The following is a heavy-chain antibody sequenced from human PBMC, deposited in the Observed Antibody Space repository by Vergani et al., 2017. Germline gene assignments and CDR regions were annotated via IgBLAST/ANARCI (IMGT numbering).Heavy chain of an antibody. CDR2: ISAYNGNT. CDR1: GYTFTSYG. CDR3: ARTTPKITGTTYFDY. D-gene: IGHD1-7*01. Sequence: QVQLVQSGAEVKKPGASVKVSCKASGYTFTSYGISWVRQAPGQGLEWMGWISAYNGNTNYAQKLQGRVTMTTDTSTSTDYMELRSLRSDDTAVYYCARTTPKITGTTYFDYWGQGTLVTVSS. V-gene: IGHV1-18*04. J-gene: IGHJ4*02.